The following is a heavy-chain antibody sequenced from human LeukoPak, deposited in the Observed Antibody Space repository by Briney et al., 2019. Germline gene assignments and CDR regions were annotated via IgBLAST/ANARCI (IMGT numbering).Heavy chain of an antibody. V-gene: IGHV4-59*01. J-gene: IGHJ4*02. D-gene: IGHD2-2*02. CDR3: ARVSDNCSSTSCYTGLLGY. CDR1: GGSISSYY. Sequence: PSETLSLTCTVSGGSISSYYWSWIRQPPGKGLEWIGYIYYSGSTNYNPSLKSRVTISVDTSKNQFSLKLSSVTAADTAVYYCARVSDNCSSTSCYTGLLGYWGQGTLVTVSS. CDR2: IYYSGST.